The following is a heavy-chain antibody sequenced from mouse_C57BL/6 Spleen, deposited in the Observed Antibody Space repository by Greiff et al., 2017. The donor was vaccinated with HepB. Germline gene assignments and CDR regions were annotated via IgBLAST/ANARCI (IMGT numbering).Heavy chain of an antibody. V-gene: IGHV1-69*01. J-gene: IGHJ3*01. CDR1: GYTFTSYW. CDR2: LDPSDSYT. Sequence: QVQLQQPGAELVMPGASVKLSCKASGYTFTSYWMHWVKQRPGQGLEWIGELDPSDSYTNYNQKFQGKSTLTVDTSSSTAYMQLSSLTSEDSAVYYCARSYYGSSYWFAYWGQGTLVTVSA. CDR3: ARSYYGSSYWFAY. D-gene: IGHD1-1*01.